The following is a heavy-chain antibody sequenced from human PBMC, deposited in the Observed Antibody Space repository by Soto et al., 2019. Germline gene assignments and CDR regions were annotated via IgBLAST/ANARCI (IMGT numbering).Heavy chain of an antibody. D-gene: IGHD1-7*01. J-gene: IGHJ5*02. CDR1: GFTFSSYA. CDR2: ISGSGGST. V-gene: IGHV3-23*01. Sequence: GGSLRLSCAASGFTFSSYAMSWVRQAPGKGLEWVSAISGSGGSTYYADSVKGRFTISRDNSKNTLYLQMNSLRAEDTAVYYCAKAPIWNYGVDWFDPCGQGTLVTVSS. CDR3: AKAPIWNYGVDWFDP.